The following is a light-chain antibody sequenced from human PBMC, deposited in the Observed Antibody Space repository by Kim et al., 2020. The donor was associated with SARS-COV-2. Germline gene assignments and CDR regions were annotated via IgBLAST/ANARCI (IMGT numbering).Light chain of an antibody. J-gene: IGKJ2*01. Sequence: DIQMTQPLSSLSASVGDRVSITCRAGQSINTNLNWYQQKPGKAPEVLIYAASTLEAGVPSRFSGSGSGTDFTLSISSLQPEDFATYYCQQSYSKPYTFGRGTKLEI. CDR3: QQSYSKPYT. CDR2: AAS. CDR1: QSINTN. V-gene: IGKV1-39*01.